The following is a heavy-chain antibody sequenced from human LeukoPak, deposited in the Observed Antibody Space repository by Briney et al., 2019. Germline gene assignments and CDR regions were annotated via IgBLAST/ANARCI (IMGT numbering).Heavy chain of an antibody. CDR1: GFTFSSYS. D-gene: IGHD3-9*01. CDR3: AKAQYYDILTGYLDY. Sequence: GGSLRLSCAASGFTFSSYSMNWVRQAPGKGLEWVSGISWNSGSIGYADSVKGRFTISRDNAKNSLYLQMNSLRAEDTALYYCAKAQYYDILTGYLDYWGQGTLVTVSS. CDR2: ISWNSGSI. V-gene: IGHV3-9*01. J-gene: IGHJ4*02.